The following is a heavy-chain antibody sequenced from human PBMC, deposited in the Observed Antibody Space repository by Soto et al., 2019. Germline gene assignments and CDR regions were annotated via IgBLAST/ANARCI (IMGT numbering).Heavy chain of an antibody. J-gene: IGHJ4*02. CDR3: TTEGIFTDYYGSGSYPY. D-gene: IGHD3-10*01. Sequence: GSLRLSCAASGFAFSNAWMSWVRQAPGKGLEWVGRIKSKTDGGTTDYAAPVNGRFTISRDDSKNTLYLQMNSLKTEDTAVYYCTTEGIFTDYYGSGSYPYWGQGTLVTVSS. CDR2: IKSKTDGGTT. CDR1: GFAFSNAW. V-gene: IGHV3-15*01.